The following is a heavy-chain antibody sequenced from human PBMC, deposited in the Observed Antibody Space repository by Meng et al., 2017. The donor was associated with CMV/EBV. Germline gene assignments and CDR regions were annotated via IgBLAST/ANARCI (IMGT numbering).Heavy chain of an antibody. CDR2: TRNKANSYTT. J-gene: IGHJ4*02. Sequence: FTFSAHYMDWVRQSPGKGLEWVGRTRNKANSYTTEYAASVKGRFTISRDDSKNSLYLQMNSLITEDTAVYYCARVYDSTWEGSFLDYWGQGTLVTVSS. V-gene: IGHV3-72*01. CDR1: FTFSAHY. CDR3: ARVYDSTWEGSFLDY. D-gene: IGHD1-26*01.